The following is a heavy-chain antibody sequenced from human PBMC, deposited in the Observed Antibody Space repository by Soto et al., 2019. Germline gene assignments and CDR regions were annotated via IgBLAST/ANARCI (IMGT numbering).Heavy chain of an antibody. Sequence: GESLKISCKGSGYSFTSYWIGWVRQMPGKGLEWMGIIYPGDSDTRYSPSFQGQVTISADKSISTAYLQWSSLKASDTAMYYCARHTRGSGSYYGYGMDVWGQGTTVTVSS. CDR2: IYPGDSDT. CDR3: ARHTRGSGSYYGYGMDV. J-gene: IGHJ6*02. D-gene: IGHD3-10*01. V-gene: IGHV5-51*01. CDR1: GYSFTSYW.